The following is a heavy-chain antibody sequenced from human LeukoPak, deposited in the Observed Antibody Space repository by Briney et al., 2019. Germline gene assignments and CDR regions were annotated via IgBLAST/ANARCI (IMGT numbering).Heavy chain of an antibody. CDR3: ARHIPGNPYFDY. CDR2: IYYSGGT. D-gene: IGHD2/OR15-2a*01. CDR1: GGSITSYY. J-gene: IGHJ4*02. V-gene: IGHV4-59*08. Sequence: SETLSLTCTVSGGSITSYYWSWIRQPPGKGLEWIGYIYYSGGTNYNPPLKSRVSISVETSKNQFSLTLRSVTAADTAVYYCARHIPGNPYFDYWGQGTLVTVSS.